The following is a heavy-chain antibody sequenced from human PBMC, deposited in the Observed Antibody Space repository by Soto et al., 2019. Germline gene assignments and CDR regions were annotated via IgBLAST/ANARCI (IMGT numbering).Heavy chain of an antibody. J-gene: IGHJ6*02. V-gene: IGHV1-69*01. CDR2: IIPIFGTA. D-gene: IGHD4-4*01. CDR3: AEDRVYYSNYEANQYGRDV. CDR1: GGTFSSYA. Sequence: QVQLVQSGAEVKKPGSSVKVSCKASGGTFSSYAISWVRQAPGQGLEWMGGIIPIFGTANYAQKFQGRVTNNADESTRRAYMELSSLRSQDTAVYYWAEDRVYYSNYEANQYGRDVWGQGTTVTVSS.